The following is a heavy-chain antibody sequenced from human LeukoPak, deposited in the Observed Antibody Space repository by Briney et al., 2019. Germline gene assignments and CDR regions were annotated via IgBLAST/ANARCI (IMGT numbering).Heavy chain of an antibody. Sequence: SETLSLTCTVSGGSISSSSYYWGWIRQPPGKGLEWIGSIYTSGSTNYNPSLKSRVTMSVDTSKNQFSLKLSSVTAADTAVYYCARGVLRYSPYYYYYMDVWGKGTTVTISS. CDR3: ARGVLRYSPYYYYYMDV. D-gene: IGHD3-9*01. J-gene: IGHJ6*03. CDR2: IYTSGST. V-gene: IGHV4-39*07. CDR1: GGSISSSSYY.